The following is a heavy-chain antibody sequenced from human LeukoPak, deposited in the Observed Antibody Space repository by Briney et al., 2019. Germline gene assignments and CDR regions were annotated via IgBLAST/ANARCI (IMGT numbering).Heavy chain of an antibody. CDR3: TRDVMVGTGIALDV. V-gene: IGHV1-3*01. CDR2: IIVGKGNT. J-gene: IGHJ3*01. D-gene: IGHD4-23*01. CDR1: GYIFTKYD. Sequence: ASLKVSCKASGYIFTKYDIYWVRQAPGQRLEWMGWIIVGKGNTRYSQKFQGRVIITSDTSASTAYMELSSLRSEDTAVYYCTRDVMVGTGIALDVWGQGTMVTVSS.